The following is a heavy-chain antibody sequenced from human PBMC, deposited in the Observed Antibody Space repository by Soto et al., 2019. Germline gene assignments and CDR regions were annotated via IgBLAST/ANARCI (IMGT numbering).Heavy chain of an antibody. D-gene: IGHD2-2*01. CDR3: ARRYPQRISTWDR. Sequence: EVQLVQSGAEVKKPGESLKISCKGSGYNFADYWVGWVRQMPGKGLEWMGFIYPGDSDTKYSPSIQGQVTISADKSFSTAYLQWSSLKASDTAMYYCARRYPQRISTWDRWGQGTLVTVSS. CDR2: IYPGDSDT. CDR1: GYNFADYW. J-gene: IGHJ5*02. V-gene: IGHV5-51*01.